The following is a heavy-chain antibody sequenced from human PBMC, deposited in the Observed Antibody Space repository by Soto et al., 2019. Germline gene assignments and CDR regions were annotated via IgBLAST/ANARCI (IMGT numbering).Heavy chain of an antibody. Sequence: GASVKVSCKASGFTFTSSAVQWVRQARGQRLEWIGWIVVGSGNTNYAQKFQERVTITRDMSTSTAYMELSSLRSEDTAVYYCAAAESTYYYYYCMDVWGQGTTVTVSS. CDR2: IVVGSGNT. D-gene: IGHD2-2*01. J-gene: IGHJ6*02. V-gene: IGHV1-58*01. CDR3: AAAESTYYYYYCMDV. CDR1: GFTFTSSA.